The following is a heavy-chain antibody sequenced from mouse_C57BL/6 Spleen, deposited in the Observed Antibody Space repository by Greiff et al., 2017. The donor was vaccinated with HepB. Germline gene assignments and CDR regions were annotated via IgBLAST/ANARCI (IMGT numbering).Heavy chain of an antibody. Sequence: EVKLQESGPELVEPGASVKMSCKASGYTFTDYNMHWVKQSHGKSLEWIGYINPNNGGTSYNQKFKGKATLTVNKSSSTAYMELRSLTSEDSAVYYCARGSYYDYDWFAYWGQGTLVTVSA. CDR1: GYTFTDYN. CDR2: INPNNGGT. D-gene: IGHD2-4*01. CDR3: ARGSYYDYDWFAY. J-gene: IGHJ3*01. V-gene: IGHV1-22*01.